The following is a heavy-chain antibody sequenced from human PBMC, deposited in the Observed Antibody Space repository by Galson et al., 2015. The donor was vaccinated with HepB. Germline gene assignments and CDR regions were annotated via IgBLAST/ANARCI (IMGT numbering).Heavy chain of an antibody. V-gene: IGHV3-23*01. D-gene: IGHD5-18*01. CDR1: GFTFSSYA. J-gene: IGHJ4*02. CDR3: AKGGRAVTPPAY. CDR2: ISGSGGST. Sequence: SLRLSCAASGFTFSSYAMSWVRQAPGKGLEWVSAISGSGGSTYYANSVEGRFTISRDNSKNTLYLQMNSLRAEDTAVYYCAKGGRAVTPPAYWGQGTLVTVSS.